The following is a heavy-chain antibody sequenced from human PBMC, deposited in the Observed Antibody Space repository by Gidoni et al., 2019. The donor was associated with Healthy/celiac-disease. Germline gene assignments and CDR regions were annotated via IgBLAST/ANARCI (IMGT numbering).Heavy chain of an antibody. J-gene: IGHJ4*02. CDR1: GVSFSGYH. Sequence: QVQLQQWGAGLWKPAETLSLTCAVYGVSFSGYHWSWIRQPPGRGLEWIGEINHRGSTNYRPSLKSRVTISADTSKNQFSLKLSSVTAADTAVYYCARGLYNWNYWGQGTLVTVSS. D-gene: IGHD1-20*01. CDR2: INHRGST. CDR3: ARGLYNWNY. V-gene: IGHV4-34*01.